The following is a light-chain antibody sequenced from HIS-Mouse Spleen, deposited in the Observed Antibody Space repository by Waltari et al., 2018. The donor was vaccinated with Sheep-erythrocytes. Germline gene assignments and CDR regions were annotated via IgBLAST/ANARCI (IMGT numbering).Light chain of an antibody. CDR3: SSYTSSSTLVV. V-gene: IGLV2-14*03. CDR1: SRDVGGYNY. Sequence: QSALTQPASVSGSPGQSITISCPGTSRDVGGYNYVSWYQPHPGKAPKLMIYDVSNRPSGVSNRFSGSKSGNTASLTISGLQAEDEADYYCSSYTSSSTLVVFGGGTKLTVL. CDR2: DVS. J-gene: IGLJ2*01.